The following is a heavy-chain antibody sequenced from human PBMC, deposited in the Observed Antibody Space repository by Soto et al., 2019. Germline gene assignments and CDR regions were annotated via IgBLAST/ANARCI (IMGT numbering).Heavy chain of an antibody. CDR2: VRQGGSET. Sequence: EVQLVESGGGLVQPGGSLRLSCAASGFTFSSYWMNWVRQAPGKGLEWVANVRQGGSETYYVDSVKGRFTISRDNAKNSLYLQMNSLRAEDTAVYYCARENSRPDWSGYYYYYYMDVWGKGTTVTVSS. CDR1: GFTFSSYW. CDR3: ARENSRPDWSGYYYYYYMDV. D-gene: IGHD3-3*01. J-gene: IGHJ6*03. V-gene: IGHV3-7*01.